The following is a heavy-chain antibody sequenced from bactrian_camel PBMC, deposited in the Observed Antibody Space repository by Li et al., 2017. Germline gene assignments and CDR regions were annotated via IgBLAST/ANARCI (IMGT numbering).Heavy chain of an antibody. CDR1: GFTFADSD. Sequence: QVQLVESGGGSVQAGETLRLSCIASGFTFADSDDMGWYRQAPGTECELVSIIRSDGSTYYADSVKGRFTISRDNAKDTLHLQMSSLQPEDTAVYYCSAARTLTDWARSRGVWGQGTQVTVS. J-gene: IGHJ4*01. CDR2: IRSDGST. CDR3: SAARTLTDWARSRGV. D-gene: IGHD5*01. V-gene: IGHV3S55*01.